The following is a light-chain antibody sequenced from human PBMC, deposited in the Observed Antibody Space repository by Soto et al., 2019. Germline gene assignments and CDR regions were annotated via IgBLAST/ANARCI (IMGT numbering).Light chain of an antibody. CDR3: QQYNNWLRT. CDR2: GAS. V-gene: IGKV3-15*01. J-gene: IGKJ1*01. CDR1: QSVSSN. Sequence: EIVMTQSPSTLPVSPGERATLSCRASQSVSSNLAWYQQQPGQAPRLLISGASTRATGIPARFSGSESGTEFTLTISSLQSEDFEVYYCQQYNNWLRTFGQGTKVDIK.